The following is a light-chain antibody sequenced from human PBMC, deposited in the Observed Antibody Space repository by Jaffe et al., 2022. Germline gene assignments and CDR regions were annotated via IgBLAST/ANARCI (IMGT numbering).Light chain of an antibody. CDR2: GKN. Sequence: SSELTQDPAVSVALGQTVRITCQGDSLRNYYASWYQQKPGQAPVLVIYGKNNRPSGIPDRLSGSSSGNTASLTITGAQAEDEADYYCNSRDSSGDYVLFGGGTKLTVL. CDR3: NSRDSSGDYVL. V-gene: IGLV3-19*01. J-gene: IGLJ2*01. CDR1: SLRNYY.